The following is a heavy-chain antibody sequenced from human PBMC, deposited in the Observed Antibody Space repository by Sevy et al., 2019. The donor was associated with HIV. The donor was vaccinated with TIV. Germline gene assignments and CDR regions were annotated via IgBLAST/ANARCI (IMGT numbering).Heavy chain of an antibody. CDR1: GFTFSSYS. J-gene: IGHJ3*02. V-gene: IGHV3-48*02. CDR2: ISSSSSTI. CDR3: ARDNRIVGATDALDI. D-gene: IGHD1-26*01. Sequence: GGSLRLSCAASGFTFSSYSMNWVRQAPGKGLEWVSYISSSSSTIYYADSVKGRFTISRDNAKNSLYLQMNSLRDEDTAVYYCARDNRIVGATDALDIWGQRTMVTVSS.